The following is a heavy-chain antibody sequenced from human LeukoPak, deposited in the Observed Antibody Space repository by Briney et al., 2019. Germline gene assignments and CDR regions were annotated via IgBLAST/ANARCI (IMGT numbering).Heavy chain of an antibody. CDR2: IDPNSGDT. D-gene: IGHD3-22*01. CDR1: GYSFTGYF. Sequence: ASVKVSFKASGYSFTGYFIHWVRQAPGQGLEWVGCIDPNSGDTKYAQKFQGRVSMPRDTSTRTAYMELSRLRSDDTAVYFCARSGSTGYSLDYWGQGTLVTVSS. V-gene: IGHV1-2*02. J-gene: IGHJ4*02. CDR3: ARSGSTGYSLDY.